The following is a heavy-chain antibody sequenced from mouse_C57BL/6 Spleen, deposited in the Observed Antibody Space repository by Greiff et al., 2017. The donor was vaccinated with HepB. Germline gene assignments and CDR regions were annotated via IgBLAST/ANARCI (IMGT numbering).Heavy chain of an antibody. CDR2: FTMYSDAT. V-gene: IGHV1-49*01. Sequence: LQESGAELVRPGSSVKLSCKASYFAFMASAMHWVKQRPGHGLAWIGSFTMYSDATEYSENFKGKATLTANTSSSTAYMELSSLTSEDSAVYDCARGGSHYAMDYWGQGTSVTVSS. CDR1: YFAFMASA. J-gene: IGHJ4*01. CDR3: ARGGSHYAMDY.